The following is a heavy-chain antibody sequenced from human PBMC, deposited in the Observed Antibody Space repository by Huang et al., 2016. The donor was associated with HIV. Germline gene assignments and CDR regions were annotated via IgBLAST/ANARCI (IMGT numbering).Heavy chain of an antibody. CDR3: ATKTAGMDI. J-gene: IGHJ6*02. V-gene: IGHV3-7*01. Sequence: VESGGRSVQPGGSIKLSCVGSTFTCGAYWMSWVRQPPGKGLECVANIKQDESEKYYVDSVKGRFNISRDNARKVLFLEMDDLRVEDTAIYFCATKTAGMDIWGQGTTVTVSS. CDR2: IKQDESEK. D-gene: IGHD1-7*01. CDR1: TFTCGAYW.